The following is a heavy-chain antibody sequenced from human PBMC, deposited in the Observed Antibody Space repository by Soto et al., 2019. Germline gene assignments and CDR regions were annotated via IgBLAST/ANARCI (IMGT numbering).Heavy chain of an antibody. CDR2: IYHSGST. V-gene: IGHV4-30-2*01. Sequence: SETLSLTCSVSGGSISSGGYSWSWIRQPPGKGLEWIGYIYHSGSTYYNPSLKSRVTISVDRSKNQFSLKLSSVTAADTAVYYCARDDGTNYYYGMDVWGQGTTVTVSS. J-gene: IGHJ6*02. CDR1: GGSISSGGYS. CDR3: ARDDGTNYYYGMDV. D-gene: IGHD4-17*01.